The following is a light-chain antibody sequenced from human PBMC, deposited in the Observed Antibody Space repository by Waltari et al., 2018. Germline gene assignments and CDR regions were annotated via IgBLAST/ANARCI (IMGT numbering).Light chain of an antibody. CDR1: STDLASYNL. V-gene: IGLV2-23*01. Sequence: QSALSQPASVSGSPGQSLTITCTGASTDLASYNLVAWYQHHPNRAPKLIIYEATKRPSWISHRFSGPKSGATASLRISGLQADDEADYYCCSYTGSSTSYGCGGGTKVTVL. CDR2: EAT. J-gene: IGLJ1*01. CDR3: CSYTGSSTSYG.